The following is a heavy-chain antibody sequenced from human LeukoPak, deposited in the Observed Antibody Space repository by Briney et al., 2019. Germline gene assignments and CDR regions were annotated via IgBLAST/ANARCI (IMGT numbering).Heavy chain of an antibody. V-gene: IGHV3-30*02. D-gene: IGHD3-22*01. Sequence: GGSLRLSCAASGVAFNIYGMHWVRQAPGKGLEWVAFIHYDGSNQYYADSVKGRFIISRDNSRNTLYLQMASLRADDTAVYYCAKARVQYYSSCYPDYWGQGNLVTVST. CDR1: GVAFNIYG. CDR3: AKARVQYYSSCYPDY. CDR2: IHYDGSNQ. J-gene: IGHJ4*02.